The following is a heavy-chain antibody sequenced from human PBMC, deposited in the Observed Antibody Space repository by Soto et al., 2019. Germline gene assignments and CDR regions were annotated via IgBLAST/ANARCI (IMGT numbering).Heavy chain of an antibody. CDR3: VRALRHTAMVYPWFDP. V-gene: IGHV4-31*03. Sequence: SETLSLTCTVSGASVSTGAYYWGWVRQRPGKGLEWVGYIYESGYTYYNTSLKSRLTISLDRSNNQFSLGLTSVTAADTAVYYCVRALRHTAMVYPWFDPWRQGTLVTVSS. J-gene: IGHJ5*02. CDR1: GASVSTGAYY. CDR2: IYESGYT. D-gene: IGHD5-18*01.